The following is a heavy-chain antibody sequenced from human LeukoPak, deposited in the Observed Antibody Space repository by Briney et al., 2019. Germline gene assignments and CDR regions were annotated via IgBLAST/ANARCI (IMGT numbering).Heavy chain of an antibody. CDR1: RFTFSTYV. Sequence: GGSLRLSCAASRFTFSTYVMSWVRQAPGKGLECVSAINSGGDITYYADSAKGRFTISRDNAKNSLYLQMNSLRDEDTAVYYCARARDSIAVAGSIGGDNDYWGQGTLVTVSS. CDR3: ARARDSIAVAGSIGGDNDY. J-gene: IGHJ4*02. V-gene: IGHV3-48*02. D-gene: IGHD6-19*01. CDR2: INSGGDIT.